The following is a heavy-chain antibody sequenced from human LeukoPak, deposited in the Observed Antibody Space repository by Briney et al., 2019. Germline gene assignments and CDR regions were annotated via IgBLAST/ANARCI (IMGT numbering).Heavy chain of an antibody. D-gene: IGHD3-22*01. Sequence: PSQTPSLTCTVSGGSISSGDYYWSWIRQPPGKGLEWIGYIYYSGSTYYNPSLKSRVTISVDTSKNQFSLKLSSVTAADTAVYYCARADATSLYYYDSSGYSDFDYRGQGTLVTVSS. J-gene: IGHJ4*02. CDR1: GGSISSGDYY. CDR3: ARADATSLYYYDSSGYSDFDY. CDR2: IYYSGST. V-gene: IGHV4-30-4*01.